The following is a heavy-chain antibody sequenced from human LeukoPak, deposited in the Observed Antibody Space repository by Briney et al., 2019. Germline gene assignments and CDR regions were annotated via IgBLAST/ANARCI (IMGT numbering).Heavy chain of an antibody. V-gene: IGHV4-4*07. Sequence: SETLSLPRTVSGGSISRYYWSWIRQPAGKGLEWIGRIYTSGSTNYHPSLKSRVTMSVDTSKNQFSLKLSSVTAADTAVYYCARDRGRRYCSSTSCYLLDYWGQGTLVTVSS. J-gene: IGHJ4*02. D-gene: IGHD2-2*01. CDR1: GGSISRYY. CDR2: IYTSGST. CDR3: ARDRGRRYCSSTSCYLLDY.